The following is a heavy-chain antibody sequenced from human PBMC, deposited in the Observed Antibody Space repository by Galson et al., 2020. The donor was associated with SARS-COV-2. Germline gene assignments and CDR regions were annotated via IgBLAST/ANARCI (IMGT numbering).Heavy chain of an antibody. V-gene: IGHV1-2*04. CDR1: GYTFTGYY. Sequence: ASVKVSCKASGYTFTGYYMHWVRQAPGQGLEWMGWINPNSGGTNYAQKFQGWVTMTRDTSISTAYMELSRLRSDDTAVYYCARSLISRIGNYADLDSDAFYIWGQGTMVTVSS. J-gene: IGHJ3*02. CDR2: INPNSGGT. D-gene: IGHD1-7*01. CDR3: ARSLISRIGNYADLDSDAFYI.